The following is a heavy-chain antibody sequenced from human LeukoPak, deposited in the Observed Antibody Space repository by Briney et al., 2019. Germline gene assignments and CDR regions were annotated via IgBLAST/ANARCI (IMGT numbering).Heavy chain of an antibody. Sequence: SVKVSCKASGGTFSSYAISWVRQAPGQGLEWMGRIIPIFGTANYAQKFQGRVTVTTDESTSTAYMELSSLRSEDTAVYYCARVRYSSGWYFDYWGQGTLVTVSS. CDR3: ARVRYSSGWYFDY. D-gene: IGHD6-19*01. CDR2: IIPIFGTA. CDR1: GGTFSSYA. J-gene: IGHJ4*02. V-gene: IGHV1-69*05.